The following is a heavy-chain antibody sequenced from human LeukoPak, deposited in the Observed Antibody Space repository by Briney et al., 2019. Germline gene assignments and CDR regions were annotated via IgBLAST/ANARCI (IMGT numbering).Heavy chain of an antibody. CDR1: GYTLTELS. D-gene: IGHD3-22*01. Sequence: ASVKVSCKVSGYTLTELSMHWVRQAPGKGLEWMGGLDPEDDETIYAQKYQGRVTMAGATSTDTAYMELSSLRSEDPAVYYCATSQKGGVYDTSGYYPPNYWGQGTLVTVSS. CDR2: LDPEDDET. J-gene: IGHJ4*02. V-gene: IGHV1-24*01. CDR3: ATSQKGGVYDTSGYYPPNY.